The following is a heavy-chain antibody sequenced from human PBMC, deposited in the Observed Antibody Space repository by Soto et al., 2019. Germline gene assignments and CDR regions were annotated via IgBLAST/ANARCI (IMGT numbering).Heavy chain of an antibody. J-gene: IGHJ6*02. D-gene: IGHD6-19*01. CDR3: ARALRVAGPTAYYYYYGMDV. Sequence: QVQLVQSGAEVKKPGASVKVSCKASGYTFTSYGISWVRQAPGQGLEWMGWISAYNGNTNYAQKLQGRVTMTTDTSTSTAYMELRSLRSDDTAVYYCARALRVAGPTAYYYYYGMDVWGQGTTVTVSS. V-gene: IGHV1-18*01. CDR1: GYTFTSYG. CDR2: ISAYNGNT.